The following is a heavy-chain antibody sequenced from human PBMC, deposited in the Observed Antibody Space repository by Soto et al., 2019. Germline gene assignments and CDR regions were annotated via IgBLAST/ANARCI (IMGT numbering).Heavy chain of an antibody. CDR1: GGSINSHY. J-gene: IGHJ4*02. V-gene: IGHV4-59*11. Sequence: QVQLQESGPGLVKPSETLSLTCTVSGGSINSHYWIWIRQPPGKGLEWIAYIYRSGFTSYNPSLKSRVTISMDTSKNQFSLKLTSVAAADTAVYYCARVGPSFCGGNDCYSGGVSIDSWGQGTLVTVSS. CDR3: ARVGPSFCGGNDCYSGGVSIDS. CDR2: IYRSGFT. D-gene: IGHD2-21*02.